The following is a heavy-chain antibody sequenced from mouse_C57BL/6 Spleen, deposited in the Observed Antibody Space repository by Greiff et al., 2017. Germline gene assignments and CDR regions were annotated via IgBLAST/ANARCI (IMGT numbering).Heavy chain of an antibody. CDR3: ARGGDYFDY. V-gene: IGHV1-72*01. J-gene: IGHJ2*01. CDR1: GYTFTSYW. CDR2: IDPNSGGT. D-gene: IGHD2-13*01. Sequence: QVQLKQPGAELVKPGASVKLSCKASGYTFTSYWMHWVEERPGRGLEWIGRIDPNSGGTKYNEKFKSKATLTVDKPSSTAYMKLSSLTSEDSAVYYCARGGDYFDYWGQGTTLTVSS.